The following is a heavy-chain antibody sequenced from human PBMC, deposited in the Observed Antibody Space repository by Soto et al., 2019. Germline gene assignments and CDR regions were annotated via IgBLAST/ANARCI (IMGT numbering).Heavy chain of an antibody. CDR3: ASIRGSGYCSGGSCYPTYYYYGMDV. V-gene: IGHV1-8*01. J-gene: IGHJ6*04. CDR1: GYTFTSYD. D-gene: IGHD2-15*01. CDR2: MNPNSGNT. Sequence: ASVKVSCKASGYTFTSYDINWVRQATGQGLEWMGWMNPNSGNTGYAQKFQGRVTMTRNTSISTAYMELSSLRSEDTAVYYCASIRGSGYCSGGSCYPTYYYYGMDVWGKGTTVTVSS.